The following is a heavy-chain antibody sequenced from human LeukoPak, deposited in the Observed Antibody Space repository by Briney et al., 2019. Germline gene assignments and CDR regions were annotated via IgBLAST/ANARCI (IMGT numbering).Heavy chain of an antibody. J-gene: IGHJ4*02. Sequence: TASETLSLTCTVSGGSISSRSCCWGWIRQPPGKGLEWIGTIYYSGSTYYNPSIKSRVTISVDTSKNQFSLRLSSVTAADTAVYYCARQVYSGTHYFDYWGQGTLVTVSS. CDR1: GGSISSRSCC. V-gene: IGHV4-39*01. CDR2: IYYSGST. D-gene: IGHD1-26*01. CDR3: ARQVYSGTHYFDY.